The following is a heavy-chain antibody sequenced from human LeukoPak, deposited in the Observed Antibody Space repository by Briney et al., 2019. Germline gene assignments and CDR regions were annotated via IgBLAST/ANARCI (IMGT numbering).Heavy chain of an antibody. CDR1: GYTFTGDY. D-gene: IGHD6-13*01. Sequence: ASVKVSCKASGYTFTGDYMHWVRQAPGQGLEWMGWINPNSGGTNYAQRFQGRVTMTRDTSISTAYMELSRLRSDDTAVYYCARPVAGDGTAAAQFDYWGQGTLVTVSS. CDR2: INPNSGGT. CDR3: ARPVAGDGTAAAQFDY. V-gene: IGHV1-2*02. J-gene: IGHJ4*02.